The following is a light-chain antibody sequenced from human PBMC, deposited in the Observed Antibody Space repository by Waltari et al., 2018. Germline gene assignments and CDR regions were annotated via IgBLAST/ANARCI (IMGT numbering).Light chain of an antibody. J-gene: IGLJ3*02. Sequence: QSALTQPASVSGSPGQSVTISCTGTSSYPHTFNYFSWYQHYPGKAPRVIIYEDTKRPSGVSIRFSGSKSGHTASLPISGLQDEYEAGYYSCSYEGSSTVMFGGGTKLTVL. V-gene: IGLV2-23*01. CDR2: EDT. CDR3: CSYEGSSTVM. CDR1: SSYPHTFNY.